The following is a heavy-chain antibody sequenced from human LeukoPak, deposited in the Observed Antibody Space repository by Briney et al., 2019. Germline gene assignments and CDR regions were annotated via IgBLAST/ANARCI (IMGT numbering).Heavy chain of an antibody. CDR3: SAAVGTDFYDYGMDV. V-gene: IGHV3-73*01. J-gene: IGHJ6*02. CDR1: RLTFSGLS. CDR2: IQSKASTYAT. Sequence: PGRSLSLSCAASRLTFSGLSMHWASHPSGRGLEWVGRIQSKASTYATAYAASVKGKSTISRDESKNTAYLQLNSLKTEETAVYYCSAAVGTDFYDYGMDVWGQGTTVTVSS. D-gene: IGHD6-13*01.